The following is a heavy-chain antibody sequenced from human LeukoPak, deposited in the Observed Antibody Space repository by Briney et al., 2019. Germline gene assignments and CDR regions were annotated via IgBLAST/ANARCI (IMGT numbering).Heavy chain of an antibody. CDR3: AELGITMIGGV. Sequence: GGSLRLSCVASGFTFSNYALHWVRQAPGKGLEWVSYISSSGSTIYYADSVKGRFTISRDNAKNSLYLQMNSLRAEDTAVYYCAELGITMIGGVWGKRTTVTISS. J-gene: IGHJ6*04. CDR2: ISSSGSTI. V-gene: IGHV3-48*03. D-gene: IGHD3-10*02. CDR1: GFTFSNYA.